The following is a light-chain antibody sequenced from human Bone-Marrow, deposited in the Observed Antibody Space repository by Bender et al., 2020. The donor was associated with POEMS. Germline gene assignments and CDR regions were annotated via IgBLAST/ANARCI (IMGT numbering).Light chain of an antibody. Sequence: QSVLTQPPSASGTPGQRVSISCSGSSSNIGNNYVYWYQHLPGTAPKLFIYKNNQRPSGVPDRFSASKSGTSASLAISGLRSEDETVYYCATWDDSLSEWVFGGGTKLTVL. J-gene: IGLJ3*02. V-gene: IGLV1-47*01. CDR2: KNN. CDR3: ATWDDSLSEWV. CDR1: SSNIGNNY.